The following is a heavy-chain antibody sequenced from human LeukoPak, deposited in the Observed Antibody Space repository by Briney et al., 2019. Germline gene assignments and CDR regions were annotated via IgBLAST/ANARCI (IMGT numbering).Heavy chain of an antibody. CDR1: GGSISSYY. V-gene: IGHV3-23*01. CDR2: ISGSGGST. D-gene: IGHD3-10*01. CDR3: AKEGLIYGFFYYYMDV. Sequence: ETLSLTCTVSGGSISSYYWSWIRQPPGKGLEWVSDISGSGGSTYYADSVKGRFTISRDNSKNTLYLHMNSLRAEDTAVYYCAKEGLIYGFFYYYMDVWGTGTTVTVSS. J-gene: IGHJ6*03.